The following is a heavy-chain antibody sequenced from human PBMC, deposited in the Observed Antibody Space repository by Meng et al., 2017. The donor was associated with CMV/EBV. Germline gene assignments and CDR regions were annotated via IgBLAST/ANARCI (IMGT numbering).Heavy chain of an antibody. J-gene: IGHJ4*02. CDR3: AKYSSSCYPHFVS. CDR2: SNNRMYT. CDR1: GGSIGSHW. D-gene: IGHD6-19*01. V-gene: IGHV4-4*07. Sequence: QLEAPGGGGLKPAETLSPTFNVCGGSIGSHWCSRMWHGAGQAPEKMVRSNNRMYTNETSSQKRRVTISVNTSMNKFSLQLSSRIGSETAVYNCAKYSSSCYPHFVSWGQGTLVTVSS.